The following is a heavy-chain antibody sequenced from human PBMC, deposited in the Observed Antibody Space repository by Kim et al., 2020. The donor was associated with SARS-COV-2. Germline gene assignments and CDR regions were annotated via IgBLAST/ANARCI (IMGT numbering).Heavy chain of an antibody. CDR3: ARLPPLWLGFDY. D-gene: IGHD6-19*01. Sequence: SETLSLTCTVSGGSISSSSYYWGWIRQPPGKGLEWIGSIYYSGSTYYNPSLKSRVTISVDTSKNQFSLKLSSVTAADTAVYYCARLPPLWLGFDYWGQGTLVTVSS. CDR1: GGSISSSSYY. V-gene: IGHV4-39*01. CDR2: IYYSGST. J-gene: IGHJ4*02.